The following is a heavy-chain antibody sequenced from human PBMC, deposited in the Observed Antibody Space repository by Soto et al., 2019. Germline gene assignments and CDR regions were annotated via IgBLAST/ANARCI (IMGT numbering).Heavy chain of an antibody. J-gene: IGHJ6*02. D-gene: IGHD2-2*01. CDR1: GGTFSSYA. CDR3: ARGTDCSSTSCSTPYYYYYGMDV. CDR2: IIPIFGTA. V-gene: IGHV1-69*13. Sequence: SVKVSCKXSGGTFSSYAISWVRQAPGQGLEWMGGIIPIFGTANYAQKFQGRVTITADESTSTAYMELSSLRSEDAAVYYCARGTDCSSTSCSTPYYYYYGMDVWGQGTTVTVSS.